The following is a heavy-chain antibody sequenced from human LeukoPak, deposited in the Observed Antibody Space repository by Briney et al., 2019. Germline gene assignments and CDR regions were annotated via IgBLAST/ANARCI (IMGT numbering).Heavy chain of an antibody. V-gene: IGHV4-59*12. CDR2: ISYSGST. Sequence: MTSETLSLTCTVSGGSFSTYYWGWIRQPPGKGLEWIGYISYSGSTKYNPSLKSRVTISLDTSKNQFSLKVNSVTAADTAVYYCAREGTAGTNLNWFDPWGQGTLVTVSS. CDR1: GGSFSTYY. CDR3: AREGTAGTNLNWFDP. D-gene: IGHD1-1*01. J-gene: IGHJ5*02.